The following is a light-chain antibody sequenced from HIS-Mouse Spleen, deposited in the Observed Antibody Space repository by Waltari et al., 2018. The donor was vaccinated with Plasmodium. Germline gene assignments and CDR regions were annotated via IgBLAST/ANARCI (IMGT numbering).Light chain of an antibody. CDR3: QAWDSSTAVV. CDR1: KLGDQY. J-gene: IGLJ2*01. CDR2: QDS. Sequence: SYELTQPPSVSVSPGQTASITCSGTKLGDQYDSWYQQKPGQSPVLVIYQDSKRPSGIPERFSGSNSGNTATLTISGTQAMDEADYYCQAWDSSTAVVFGGGTKLTVL. V-gene: IGLV3-1*01.